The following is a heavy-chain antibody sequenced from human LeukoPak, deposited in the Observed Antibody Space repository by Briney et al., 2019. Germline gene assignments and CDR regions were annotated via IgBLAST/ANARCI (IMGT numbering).Heavy chain of an antibody. CDR2: IIPLLGVA. Sequence: ASVKVSCKACGDTFSNFVISWVGQATGQGLEWMGRIIPLLGVANYAQILQGRVTITADKSADTAYMELSSLRTNDKAVYYCARENTVANYFDYWGQGTLVTVSS. V-gene: IGHV1-69*04. CDR1: GDTFSNFV. J-gene: IGHJ4*02. D-gene: IGHD5-12*01. CDR3: ARENTVANYFDY.